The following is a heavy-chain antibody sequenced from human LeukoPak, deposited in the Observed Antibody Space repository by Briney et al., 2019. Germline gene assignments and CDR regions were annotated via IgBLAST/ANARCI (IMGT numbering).Heavy chain of an antibody. V-gene: IGHV3-23*01. CDR3: AKRGYDSSGYQSDY. CDR2: ISGSGGST. Sequence: GGSLRLSCAASGFTFSSYAMSWVRQAPGKGLEWVSAISGSGGSTYYADSVKGRFTISRDNPKNTLYLQMNSLRAEDTAVYYCAKRGYDSSGYQSDYWGQGTLVTVSS. J-gene: IGHJ4*02. D-gene: IGHD3-22*01. CDR1: GFTFSSYA.